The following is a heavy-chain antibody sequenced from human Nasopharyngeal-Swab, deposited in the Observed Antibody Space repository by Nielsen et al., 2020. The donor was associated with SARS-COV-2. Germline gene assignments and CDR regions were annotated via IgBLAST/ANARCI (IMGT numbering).Heavy chain of an antibody. V-gene: IGHV1-2*02. CDR3: AREKLALNYCGMDV. Sequence: ASVKVSCKASGYTFTDYYIHWVRQAPGQGLEWMGWINPNNGGGTNSAQKFRGRVTMTRDTSINTAYMELSSLRSDDTAVYYCAREKLALNYCGMDVWGRGTTVTVSS. CDR1: GYTFTDYY. J-gene: IGHJ6*02. D-gene: IGHD6-13*01. CDR2: INPNNGGGT.